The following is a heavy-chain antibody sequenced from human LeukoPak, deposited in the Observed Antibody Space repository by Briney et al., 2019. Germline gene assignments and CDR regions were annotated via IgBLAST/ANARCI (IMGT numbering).Heavy chain of an antibody. CDR3: AREYSGRLYGSYIDY. Sequence: GALRLFCAASGFPFSSYWMSRVRRAPGKGLEWVASIKQDGSEKNYVDSVKGRFTISRDKSKNSLYLQMNSLRAEDAALYYCAREYSGRLYGSYIDYWGEGTLVTVS. CDR2: IKQDGSEK. J-gene: IGHJ4*02. D-gene: IGHD2-8*01. V-gene: IGHV3-7*01. CDR1: GFPFSSYW.